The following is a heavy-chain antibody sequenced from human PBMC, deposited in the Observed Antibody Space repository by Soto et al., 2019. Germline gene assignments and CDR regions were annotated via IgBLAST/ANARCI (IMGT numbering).Heavy chain of an antibody. V-gene: IGHV3-72*01. CDR3: TRGRIYADESGSPFDS. Sequence: EVQLVESGGGVVQPGGSLRLSCAASGFTFSDHYMDWVRQAPGKGLEWVVRIRHKANSYSTQYAASVKGRFTISRYDSKTSLSLQMNSLKTEDTAVYYCTRGRIYADESGSPFDSWGQGTVVTVSS. CDR2: IRHKANSYST. J-gene: IGHJ3*02. D-gene: IGHD2-8*01. CDR1: GFTFSDHY.